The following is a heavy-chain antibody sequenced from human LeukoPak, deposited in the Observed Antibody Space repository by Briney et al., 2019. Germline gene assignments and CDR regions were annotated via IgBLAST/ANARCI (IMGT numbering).Heavy chain of an antibody. J-gene: IGHJ4*02. CDR2: IRSKAYGGTT. CDR3: TRDRVGAGWFYFDY. D-gene: IGHD3-10*01. V-gene: IGHV3-49*03. Sequence: GGSLGLSCTASGFTFGDYAMSWFRQAPGKGLEWVGFIRSKAYGGTTEYAASVKGRFTISRDDSKSIAYLQMNSLKTEDTAVYYCTRDRVGAGWFYFDYWGQGTLVTVSS. CDR1: GFTFGDYA.